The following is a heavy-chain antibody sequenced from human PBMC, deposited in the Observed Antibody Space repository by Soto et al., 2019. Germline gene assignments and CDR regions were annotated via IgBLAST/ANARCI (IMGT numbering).Heavy chain of an antibody. V-gene: IGHV3-21*01. D-gene: IGHD6-6*01. CDR3: ARDPPIEYSSSSSSHY. CDR2: ISSSSSYI. J-gene: IGHJ4*02. Sequence: GGSLRLSCAASGFTFSSYSMNWVRQAPGKGLEWVSSISSSSSYIYYADSVKGRFTISRDNAKNSLYLQMNSLRAEDTAVYYCARDPPIEYSSSSSSHYWGQGTLVTVSS. CDR1: GFTFSSYS.